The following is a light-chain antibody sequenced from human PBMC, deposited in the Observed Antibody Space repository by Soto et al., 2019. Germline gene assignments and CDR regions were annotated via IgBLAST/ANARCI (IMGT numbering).Light chain of an antibody. CDR1: SGSIASNY. CDR3: QSYDSSNQRV. V-gene: IGLV6-57*03. CDR2: EDN. J-gene: IGLJ3*02. Sequence: NFMLTQPHSVSESPGKTVTISCTRSSGSIASNYVQWYQQRPGSAPTTVIYEDNQRPSGVPDRISGSIDSSSNSASLTISGLKTEGEADYYCQSYDSSNQRVFGGGTKLTVL.